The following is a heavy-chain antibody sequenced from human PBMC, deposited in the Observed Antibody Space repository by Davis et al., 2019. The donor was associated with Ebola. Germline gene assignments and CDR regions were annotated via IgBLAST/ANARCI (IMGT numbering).Heavy chain of an antibody. CDR1: GFTFSNAW. CDR3: TTDPYNWNLRWCDP. CDR2: IKSILDGGTA. D-gene: IGHD1-20*01. Sequence: GESLKISCVASGFTFSNAWMSWVRQAPGKGLEWVGRIKSILDGGTADYASPVKGRFTISRDDSKDTLDLEMRSLKSEDTAVYYCTTDPYNWNLRWCDPWGQGTLVTVSS. V-gene: IGHV3-15*01. J-gene: IGHJ5*02.